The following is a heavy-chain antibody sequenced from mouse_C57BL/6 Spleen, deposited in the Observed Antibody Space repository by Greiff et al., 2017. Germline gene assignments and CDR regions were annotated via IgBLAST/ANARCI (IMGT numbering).Heavy chain of an antibody. Sequence: VKLMESGAELARPGASVKMSCKASGYTFTSYTMHWVKQRPGQGLEWIGYINPSSGYTKYNQKFKDKATLTADKSSSTAYMQLSSLTSEDSAVYYCARGGYGSSYDYFDYWGQGTTLTVSS. J-gene: IGHJ2*01. CDR1: GYTFTSYT. D-gene: IGHD1-1*01. CDR3: ARGGYGSSYDYFDY. CDR2: INPSSGYT. V-gene: IGHV1-4*01.